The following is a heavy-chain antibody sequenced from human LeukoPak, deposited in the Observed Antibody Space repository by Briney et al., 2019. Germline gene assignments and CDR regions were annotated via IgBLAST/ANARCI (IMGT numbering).Heavy chain of an antibody. CDR1: GFGLSAYG. CDR2: IWYDGTSK. V-gene: IGHV3-33*01. J-gene: IGHJ4*02. D-gene: IGHD6-13*01. CDR3: ARSQSSSLIDY. Sequence: GGSLRLSCAASGFGLSAYGVHWVRQAPGKGLEWVAVIWYDGTSKDYADSVKGRFTFSRDNSKNTLYLQMNSLTVEDTAVYYCARSQSSSLIDYWGQGTLVTVSS.